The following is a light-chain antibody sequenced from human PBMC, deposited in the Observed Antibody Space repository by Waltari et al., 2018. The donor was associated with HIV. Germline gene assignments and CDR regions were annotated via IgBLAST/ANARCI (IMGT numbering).Light chain of an antibody. J-gene: IGKJ4*01. V-gene: IGKV3-15*01. CDR1: QSVSSN. Sequence: EIVMTQSPATLSASPGERATLSCRASQSVSSNLAWYQQKPGQAPRLLIYGASTRATGIPARFSCSGSGTEFTLTISSLQSEDFAVYYCQQYNNWPPLTFGGGTKVEIK. CDR3: QQYNNWPPLT. CDR2: GAS.